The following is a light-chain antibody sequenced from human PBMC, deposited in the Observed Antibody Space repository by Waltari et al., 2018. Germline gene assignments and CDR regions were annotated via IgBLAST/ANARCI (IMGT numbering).Light chain of an antibody. Sequence: DIQMTQSPSHLSASLGDRVTIPCRASQGIRNDLDWYQQKPGKAPKRLIYAASSLQSGVPSRFSGSGSGTEFTLTISSLQPEDFATYFCLQHDTYPLTFGPGTKLDIK. CDR3: LQHDTYPLT. CDR1: QGIRND. V-gene: IGKV1-17*01. J-gene: IGKJ3*01. CDR2: AAS.